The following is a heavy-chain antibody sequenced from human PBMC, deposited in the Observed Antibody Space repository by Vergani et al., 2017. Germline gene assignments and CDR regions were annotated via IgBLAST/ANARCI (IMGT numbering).Heavy chain of an antibody. CDR3: ARHTTYTDS. Sequence: EVELVQSGPEMRKPGESLKISCKGSEYSFGNYWIGCGRQMPGEGLEWMGIIYPGDSDTRYSPSFQGQVTISADKSISTAFLQWDSLKASDTALYYCARHTTYTDSWGQGTLVTVSS. J-gene: IGHJ4*02. CDR2: IYPGDSDT. D-gene: IGHD1-1*01. CDR1: EYSFGNYW. V-gene: IGHV5-51*01.